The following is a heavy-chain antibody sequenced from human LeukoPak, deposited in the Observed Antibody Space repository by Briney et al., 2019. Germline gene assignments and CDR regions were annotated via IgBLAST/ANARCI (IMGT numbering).Heavy chain of an antibody. D-gene: IGHD4-17*01. J-gene: IGHJ4*02. CDR1: GGTFISYA. CDR3: ARGAAEMTTVTNFDY. CDR2: IIPIFGKA. Sequence: SVKVSCKASGGTFISYAISWVRQAPGQGVEWMGGIIPIFGKANYAQKFQGRVTITADESTSTAYMELSSLRSEDTAVYYCARGAAEMTTVTNFDYWGQGTLVTVSS. V-gene: IGHV1-69*13.